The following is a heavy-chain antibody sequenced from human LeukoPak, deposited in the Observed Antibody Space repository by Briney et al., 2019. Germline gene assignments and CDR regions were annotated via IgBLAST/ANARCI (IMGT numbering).Heavy chain of an antibody. J-gene: IGHJ5*02. D-gene: IGHD3-10*01. Sequence: GSLRLSCAASGFTFSNAWMSWVRQAPGKGLEWIGEINHSGSTNYNPSLKSRVTISVDTSKNQFSLKLSSVTAADTAVYYCARSGGHGSGSHSNWFDPWGQGTLVTVSS. CDR1: GFTFSNAW. CDR3: ARSGGHGSGSHSNWFDP. CDR2: INHSGST. V-gene: IGHV4-34*01.